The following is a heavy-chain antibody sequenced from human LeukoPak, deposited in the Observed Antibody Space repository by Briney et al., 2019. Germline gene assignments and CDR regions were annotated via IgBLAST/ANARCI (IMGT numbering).Heavy chain of an antibody. V-gene: IGHV3-9*01. J-gene: IGHJ4*02. CDR2: ISWNSGSI. CDR3: AKDTYYYDSSGYCV. Sequence: GGSLRLSCAASGFTFDDYAMHWVRQAPGKGLEWVSGISWNSGSIGYADSVKGRFTISRDNAKNSLYLQMNSLRAEDTALYHCAKDTYYYDSSGYCVWGQGTLVTVSS. CDR1: GFTFDDYA. D-gene: IGHD3-22*01.